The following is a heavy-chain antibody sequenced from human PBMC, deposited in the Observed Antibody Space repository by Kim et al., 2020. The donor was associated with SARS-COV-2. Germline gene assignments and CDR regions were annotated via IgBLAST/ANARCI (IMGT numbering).Heavy chain of an antibody. V-gene: IGHV3-23*01. CDR1: GFTFSSYA. D-gene: IGHD2-15*01. Sequence: GGSLRLSCATSGFTFSSYAMSWVRQAPGKGLEWVSAISGSGGSTYYADSVKGRFTISRDNSKNTLYLQMNSLRAEDTAVYYCANSGLRSGGEYYFDYWGQGTLVTVSS. CDR3: ANSGLRSGGEYYFDY. CDR2: ISGSGGST. J-gene: IGHJ4*02.